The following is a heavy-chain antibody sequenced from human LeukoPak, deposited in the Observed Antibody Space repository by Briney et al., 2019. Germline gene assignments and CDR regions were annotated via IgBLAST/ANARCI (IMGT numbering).Heavy chain of an antibody. V-gene: IGHV1-46*01. CDR1: GYTFTSYY. Sequence: GASVKVSCKASGYTFTSYYMHWVRQAPGQGLEWMGIINPSSGSTSYAQKFQGRVTMTREMSTSTDCMGLSSLTSEDTAVYYCARGLGDYGDYEGPRGWYFDLWGRGTLVTVSS. CDR3: ARGLGDYGDYEGPRGWYFDL. D-gene: IGHD4-17*01. J-gene: IGHJ2*01. CDR2: INPSSGST.